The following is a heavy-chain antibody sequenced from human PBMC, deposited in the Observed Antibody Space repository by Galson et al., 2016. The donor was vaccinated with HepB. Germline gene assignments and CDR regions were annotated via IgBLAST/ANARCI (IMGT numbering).Heavy chain of an antibody. D-gene: IGHD2-8*01. CDR3: ARDERNNGVGSHCYPM. Sequence: SETLSLTCSVSGVSISTTTYYWGWIRQPPGKGLEWIGGLSHGSTYYNPSLKSRVTISVDTSKSQFSLQVSSVTAADTAVYYCARDERNNGVGSHCYPMWGQGALVAVSS. J-gene: IGHJ4*02. CDR2: LSHGST. V-gene: IGHV4-39*02. CDR1: GVSISTTTYY.